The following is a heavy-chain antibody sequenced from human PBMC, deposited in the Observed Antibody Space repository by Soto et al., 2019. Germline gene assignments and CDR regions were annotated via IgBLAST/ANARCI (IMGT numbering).Heavy chain of an antibody. CDR2: IYYSGST. CDR3: ARHQFRGGYYHYYYGMDV. Sequence: QVQLQESGPGLVKPSQTLSLTCTVSGGSISSGGYYWSWIRQHPGKGLEWIGYIYYSGSTYYNPSLRSRVTISADTSKNQFSLKLSSVTAADTAVYYCARHQFRGGYYHYYYGMDVWGQGTTVTVSS. CDR1: GGSISSGGYY. J-gene: IGHJ6*02. D-gene: IGHD3-10*01. V-gene: IGHV4-31*03.